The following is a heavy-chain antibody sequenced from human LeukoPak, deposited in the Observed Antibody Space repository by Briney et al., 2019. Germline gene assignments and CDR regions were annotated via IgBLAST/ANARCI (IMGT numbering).Heavy chain of an antibody. CDR2: IIPVFGTA. D-gene: IGHD2-2*01. CDR1: GGTFSSYT. CDR3: ARDSRCSSTSCRTYYYYYMDV. Sequence: SVKVSCKASGGTFSSYTINWVRQAPGQGLEWMGGIIPVFGTANYAQKFQGRVTITADESTSTAYMELSSLRSEDTAVYYCARDSRCSSTSCRTYYYYYMDVWGKGTTVTVSS. J-gene: IGHJ6*03. V-gene: IGHV1-69*13.